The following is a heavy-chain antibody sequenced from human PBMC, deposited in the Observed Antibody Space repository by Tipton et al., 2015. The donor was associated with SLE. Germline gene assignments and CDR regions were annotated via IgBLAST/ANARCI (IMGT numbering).Heavy chain of an antibody. J-gene: IGHJ4*02. D-gene: IGHD1-20*01. Sequence: PGLVKPSQTLSLTCAISGDSVSSNSAAWNWIRQSPSRGLEWLGRTWYRSKWFNDYAVSVKSRITINPDSSLNQFSLQLNSVTPEDTAVYYCARGGITGTTARFDYWGQGTLVTVSS. CDR2: TWYRSKWFN. CDR1: GDSVSSNSAA. CDR3: ARGGITGTTARFDY. V-gene: IGHV6-1*01.